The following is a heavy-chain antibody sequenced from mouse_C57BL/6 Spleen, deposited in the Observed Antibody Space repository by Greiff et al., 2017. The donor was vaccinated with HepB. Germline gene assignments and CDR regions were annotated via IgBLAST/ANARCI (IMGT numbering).Heavy chain of an antibody. CDR2: IDPSDSET. Sequence: QVQLQQPGAELVRPGSSVKLSCKASGYTFTSYWMHWVKQRPIQGLEWIGNIDPSDSETHYNQKFKDKATLTVDKSYSTAYMQLSSLTSEDSAFYYCARGAYGSSPWFAYWGQGTLVTVSA. J-gene: IGHJ3*01. CDR1: GYTFTSYW. D-gene: IGHD1-1*01. V-gene: IGHV1-52*01. CDR3: ARGAYGSSPWFAY.